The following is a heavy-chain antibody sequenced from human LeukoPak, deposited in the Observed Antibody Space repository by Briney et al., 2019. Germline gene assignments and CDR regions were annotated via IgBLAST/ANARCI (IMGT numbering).Heavy chain of an antibody. CDR1: GFTFDDHG. CDR3: ARNLPYTSGSGTAFDI. J-gene: IGHJ3*02. V-gene: IGHV3-20*04. D-gene: IGHD6-19*01. CDR2: IKWDGGRT. Sequence: GGSLRLSCAASGFTFDDHGMSWVRQAPGKGLEWVSGIKWDGGRTGYADSVKGRFTISRDNAKNSLYLQMNSLRAEDTALYYCARNLPYTSGSGTAFDIWGQGTMVTVSS.